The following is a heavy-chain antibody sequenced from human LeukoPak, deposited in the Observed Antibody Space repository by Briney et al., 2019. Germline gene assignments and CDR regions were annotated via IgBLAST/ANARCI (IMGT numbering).Heavy chain of an antibody. CDR3: ARRPGQQLASSSLWYFDL. Sequence: PSETLSLTCAVYGGSFSGYYWSWIRQPPGKGLEWIGEINHSGSTNYNPSLKSRVTISVDTSKNQFSLKLSSVTAADTAVYYCARRPGQQLASSSLWYFDLWGRGTLVTVSS. D-gene: IGHD6-13*01. V-gene: IGHV4-34*01. CDR2: INHSGST. J-gene: IGHJ2*01. CDR1: GGSFSGYY.